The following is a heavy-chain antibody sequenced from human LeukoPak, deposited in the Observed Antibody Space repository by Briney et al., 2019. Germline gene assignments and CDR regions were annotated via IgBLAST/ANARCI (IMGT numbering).Heavy chain of an antibody. J-gene: IGHJ4*02. Sequence: GGSLRLSCAASGFTFSNYAMHWVRQAPGKGLEWVAVISYDGSDKYYADSVKGRFTISRDNSKNTLYLQMNSLRGEDTAVYYCAKDGYSSGPGYFDYWGQGTLVTVSS. CDR3: AKDGYSSGPGYFDY. CDR2: ISYDGSDK. CDR1: GFTFSNYA. V-gene: IGHV3-30-3*01. D-gene: IGHD6-19*01.